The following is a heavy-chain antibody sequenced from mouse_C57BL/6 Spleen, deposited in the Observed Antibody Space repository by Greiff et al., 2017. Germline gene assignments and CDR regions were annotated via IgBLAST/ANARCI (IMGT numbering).Heavy chain of an antibody. V-gene: IGHV1-75*01. D-gene: IGHD2-1*01. J-gene: IGHJ2*01. CDR3: ARDGKGDYFDY. CDR2: IFPGSGST. Sequence: VQRVESGPELVKPAASVKISCKASGYTFTDYYINWVKQRPGQGLEWIGWIFPGSGSTYYNEKFKGKATLTVDKSSSTAYMLLSSLTSEDSAVYFCARDGKGDYFDYWGQGTTLTVSS. CDR1: GYTFTDYY.